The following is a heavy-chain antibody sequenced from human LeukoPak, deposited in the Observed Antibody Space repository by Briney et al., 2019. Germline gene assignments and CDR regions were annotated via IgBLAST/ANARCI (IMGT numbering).Heavy chain of an antibody. CDR1: GGSVSSANSY. Sequence: PSETLSLTCTVSGGSVSSANSYWTWIRQPPGRGPEWIGYISSSGTTKYNPSLKSRVTISSDTSKNQFSLKVTSVTAADTAVYYCARWDYYYAMDVWGKGTTVDASS. V-gene: IGHV4-61*01. CDR3: ARWDYYYAMDV. J-gene: IGHJ6*04. CDR2: ISSSGTT.